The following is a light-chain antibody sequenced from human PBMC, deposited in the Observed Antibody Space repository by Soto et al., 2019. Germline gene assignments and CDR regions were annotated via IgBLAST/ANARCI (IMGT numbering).Light chain of an antibody. CDR3: HHYDNPPPAT. J-gene: IGKJ1*01. CDR2: DAS. V-gene: IGKV1-33*01. Sequence: DVQMTQSPSSLSASVGDRVTITCQASQDISNYLNWYQQKPGKDPKLLIYDASNLEKWGPSRFSGSGSGTYFSFTISNLPPQELATYSCHHYDNPPPATFGHVTNVEI. CDR1: QDISNY.